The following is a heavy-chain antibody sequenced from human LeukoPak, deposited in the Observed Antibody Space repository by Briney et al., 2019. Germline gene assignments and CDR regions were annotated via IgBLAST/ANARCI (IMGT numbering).Heavy chain of an antibody. V-gene: IGHV4-39*07. CDR3: ARALKKEAFDI. CDR2: MYYSGST. Sequence: SETLSLTCTVSGGSISGSGYYWGWIRQPPGKGLEWIGSMYYSGSTYYNPSLKSRVTISVDTSKNQFFLNLSSVTAADTAVYYCARALKKEAFDIWGQGTMVTVSS. CDR1: GGSISGSGYY. J-gene: IGHJ3*02.